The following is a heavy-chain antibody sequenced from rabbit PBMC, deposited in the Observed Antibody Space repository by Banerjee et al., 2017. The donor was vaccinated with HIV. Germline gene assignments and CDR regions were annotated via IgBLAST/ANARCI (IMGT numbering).Heavy chain of an antibody. CDR1: GFSFSSSYY. V-gene: IGHV1S40*01. CDR2: IYGGSSGST. J-gene: IGHJ4*01. CDR3: ARYGAGYADYGAANL. Sequence: QSLEESGGDLVKPGASLTLTCTASGFSFSSSYYMCWVRQAPGKGLEWIACIYGGSSGSTYYASWAKGRFTISKTSSTTVTLQMTSLTAADTATYFCARYGAGYADYGAANLWGPGTRHRL. D-gene: IGHD6-1*01.